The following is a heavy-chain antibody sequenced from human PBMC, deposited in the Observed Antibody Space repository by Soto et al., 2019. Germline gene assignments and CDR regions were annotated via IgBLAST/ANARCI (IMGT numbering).Heavy chain of an antibody. Sequence: GASVKVSCKVSGYTLTELSMHWVRQAPGKGLEWMGGFDPEDGETIYAQKFQGRVTMTEDTSTDTAYMELSSLRSEDTAVYYCAVNDYSKYGMDVWGQGTTVTVYS. J-gene: IGHJ6*02. CDR1: GYTLTELS. V-gene: IGHV1-24*01. CDR3: AVNDYSKYGMDV. D-gene: IGHD4-4*01. CDR2: FDPEDGET.